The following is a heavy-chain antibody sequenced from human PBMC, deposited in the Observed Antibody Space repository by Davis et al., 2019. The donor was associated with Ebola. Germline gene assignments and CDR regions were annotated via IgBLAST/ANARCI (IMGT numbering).Heavy chain of an antibody. CDR3: AKEVAYFSGFGI. V-gene: IGHV3-30*18. CDR1: GFTFSSYG. CDR2: ISPDGSGQ. D-gene: IGHD2/OR15-2a*01. Sequence: PGGSLRLSCAASGFTFSSYGMHWVRQAPDKGLEWVAVISPDGSGQYHADSVKGRFTLSRDNSRSTLDLQINSLRAEDTAVYYCAKEVAYFSGFGIWGQGAVVTVS. J-gene: IGHJ3*02.